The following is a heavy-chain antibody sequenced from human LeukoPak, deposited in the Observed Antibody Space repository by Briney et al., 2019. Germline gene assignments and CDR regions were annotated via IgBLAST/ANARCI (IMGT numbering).Heavy chain of an antibody. CDR1: GYRFTSYW. Sequence: GESLKISCKGSGYRFTSYWIGWVRPMPGKGVEWMGIIYPGDSDTRYSPSFQGQVTISADKSISTAYLQWSSLKASDTAMYYCARDQAAEMATPGVFDYWGQGTLVTVSS. D-gene: IGHD5-24*01. V-gene: IGHV5-51*01. CDR2: IYPGDSDT. J-gene: IGHJ4*02. CDR3: ARDQAAEMATPGVFDY.